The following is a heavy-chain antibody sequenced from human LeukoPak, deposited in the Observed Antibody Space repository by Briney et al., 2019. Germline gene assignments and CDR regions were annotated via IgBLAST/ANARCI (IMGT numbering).Heavy chain of an antibody. CDR1: GFTFSSYS. D-gene: IGHD6-13*01. CDR2: ISSSSSYI. CDR3: ASQDIAAAGTGTFYYYGMDV. V-gene: IGHV3-21*01. Sequence: GGSLRLSCAASGFTFSSYSMNWVRQAPGKGLEWVSSISSSSSYIYYADSVKGRFTISRDNAKNSLYLQMNSLRAEDTAVYYCASQDIAAAGTGTFYYYGMDVWGQGTTVTVSS. J-gene: IGHJ6*02.